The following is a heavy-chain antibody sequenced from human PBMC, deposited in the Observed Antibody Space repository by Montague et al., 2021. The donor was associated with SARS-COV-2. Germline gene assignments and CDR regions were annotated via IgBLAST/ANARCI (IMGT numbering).Heavy chain of an antibody. J-gene: IGHJ5*01. CDR1: GGSLSSVDYY. V-gene: IGHV4-30-4*08. CDR3: ASAFTLTTEWFEY. CDR2: IYYSGST. Sequence: TLSLTCTVSGGSLSSVDYYWSWSRQASGKGLEWIGYIYYSGSTYYNPSVKSRVAMSVDMYKNQFTLKLSSVTPADTAVYYCASAFTLTTEWFEYWGQGTLVTVSS. D-gene: IGHD4-17*01.